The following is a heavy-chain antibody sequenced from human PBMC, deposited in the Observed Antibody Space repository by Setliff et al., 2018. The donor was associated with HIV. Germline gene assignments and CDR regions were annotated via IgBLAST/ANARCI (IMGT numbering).Heavy chain of an antibody. CDR1: GFTFNNFG. V-gene: IGHV3-33*06. J-gene: IGHJ4*02. CDR2: IWSDGSRI. Sequence: PGGSLRLSCAASGFTFNNFGMHWVRQAPGKGLEWVALIWSDGSRIEYADSVKGRFTISRDNSKNTLDLEMNSLRAEDTAVYYCAKTLYSAGGGEVFDYWGPGTQATVSS. D-gene: IGHD3-16*01. CDR3: AKTLYSAGGGEVFDY.